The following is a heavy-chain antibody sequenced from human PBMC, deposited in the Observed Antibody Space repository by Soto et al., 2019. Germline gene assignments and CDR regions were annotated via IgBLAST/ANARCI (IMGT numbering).Heavy chain of an antibody. V-gene: IGHV1-69*01. CDR1: GGTFSNYA. Sequence: QVQLVQSGAEVKKPGSSVKVSCKASGGTFSNYAISWVRQAPGQGLEWIGGITPIFGTTTYAQRLQGRVTITADESSTTAHMELSSLRSEDTAVYYCARVITVTPVGYYGMDVWGQGTTVTVSS. CDR3: ARVITVTPVGYYGMDV. CDR2: ITPIFGTT. D-gene: IGHD4-4*01. J-gene: IGHJ6*02.